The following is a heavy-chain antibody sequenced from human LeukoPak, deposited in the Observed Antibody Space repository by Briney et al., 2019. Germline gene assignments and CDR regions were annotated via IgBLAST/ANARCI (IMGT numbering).Heavy chain of an antibody. CDR3: ARDVVGRSWYSGLDY. D-gene: IGHD6-13*01. V-gene: IGHV4-59*01. CDR2: IYYSGST. Sequence: SGTLSLTCTVSGGSISSYYWSWIRQPPGKGLEWIGYIYYSGSTNYNPSLKSRVTISVDTSKNQFSLKLSSVTAADTAVYYCARDVVGRSWYSGLDYWGQGTLVTVSS. J-gene: IGHJ4*02. CDR1: GGSISSYY.